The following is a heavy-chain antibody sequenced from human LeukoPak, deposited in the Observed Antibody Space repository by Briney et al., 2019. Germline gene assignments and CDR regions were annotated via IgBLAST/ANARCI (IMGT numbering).Heavy chain of an antibody. CDR2: IWYDGSNK. J-gene: IGHJ5*02. CDR1: GFTFSSYG. CDR3: ARDGDRSGYYMGMYNWFDP. V-gene: IGHV3-33*01. Sequence: GSLRLSCAASGFTFSSYGMHWVRQAPGKGLEWVAVIWYDGSNKYYADSVKGRFTISRDNAKNSLYLQMNSLRAEDTAVYYCARDGDRSGYYMGMYNWFDPWGQGTLVTVSS. D-gene: IGHD3-3*01.